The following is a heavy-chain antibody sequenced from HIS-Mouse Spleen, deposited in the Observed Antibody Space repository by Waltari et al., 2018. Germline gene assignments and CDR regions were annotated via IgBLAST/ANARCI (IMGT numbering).Heavy chain of an antibody. CDR1: GYTFTSYY. V-gene: IGHV1-46*03. Sequence: QVQLVQSGAEVKKPGASVKVSCKASGYTFTSYYMHWVRQAPGQGLEWMGIITPDGGSTSYAQKFQGRVTMARDTSTSTVYMELSSLRSEDTAVYYCARGSGYSSSWDAFDIWGQGTMVTVSS. J-gene: IGHJ3*02. CDR2: ITPDGGST. CDR3: ARGSGYSSSWDAFDI. D-gene: IGHD6-13*01.